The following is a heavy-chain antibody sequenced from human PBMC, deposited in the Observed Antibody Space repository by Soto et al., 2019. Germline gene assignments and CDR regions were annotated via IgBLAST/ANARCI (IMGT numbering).Heavy chain of an antibody. CDR3: ARDLTLVETYYYDRSRYYFDY. V-gene: IGHV1-69*13. CDR2: IIPIFGTA. D-gene: IGHD3-22*01. Sequence: ASVKVSCKASGGTFSSYAVSWVRQAPGQGLEWMGGIIPIFGTANYAQKFQGRVTITADESTSTAYMELSSLRSEDTAVYYCARDLTLVETYYYDRSRYYFDYWGQGTLGTVSS. J-gene: IGHJ4*02. CDR1: GGTFSSYA.